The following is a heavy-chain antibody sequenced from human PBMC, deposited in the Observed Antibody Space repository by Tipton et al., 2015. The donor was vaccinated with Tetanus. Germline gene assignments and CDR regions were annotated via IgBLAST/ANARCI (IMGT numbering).Heavy chain of an antibody. CDR2: IGRSGSESVT. Sequence: LSLTCAASGFTFNYYTMNWVRQAPGKGLEWVSAIGRSGSESVTYYADSLKGRITISRDNAKNSVYLQMNSLRVEDTAVYYCARDPLGDSDDTLDYWGQGVLVTVSS. CDR1: GFTFNYYT. CDR3: ARDPLGDSDDTLDY. D-gene: IGHD1-26*01. J-gene: IGHJ4*02. V-gene: IGHV3-21*01.